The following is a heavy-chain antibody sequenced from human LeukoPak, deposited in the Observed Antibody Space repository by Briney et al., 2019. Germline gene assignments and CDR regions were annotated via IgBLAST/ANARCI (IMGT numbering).Heavy chain of an antibody. V-gene: IGHV1-8*01. Sequence: ASVKVSCKASGYAFTSYDINWVRQATGQGLEWMGWMNPNSGNTGYAQKFQGRVTMTRNTSISTAYMELSNLRSEDTAVYYCARGGTTVTRLDAFDIWGQGTMVTVSS. D-gene: IGHD4-17*01. CDR3: ARGGTTVTRLDAFDI. J-gene: IGHJ3*02. CDR1: GYAFTSYD. CDR2: MNPNSGNT.